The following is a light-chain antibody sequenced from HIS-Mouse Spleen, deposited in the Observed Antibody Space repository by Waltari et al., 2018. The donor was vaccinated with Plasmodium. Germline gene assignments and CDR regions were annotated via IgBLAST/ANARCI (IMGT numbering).Light chain of an antibody. Sequence: QSALTQPASVSGSPGPSITISCTGTSSAVGSYNLVSWYQQPPGKAPKLMIYEGSKRPSGVSNRFSGSKSGNTASLTISGLQAEDEADYYCCSYAGSSTYVFGTGTKVTVL. V-gene: IGLV2-23*01. CDR3: CSYAGSSTYV. J-gene: IGLJ1*01. CDR1: SSAVGSYNL. CDR2: EGS.